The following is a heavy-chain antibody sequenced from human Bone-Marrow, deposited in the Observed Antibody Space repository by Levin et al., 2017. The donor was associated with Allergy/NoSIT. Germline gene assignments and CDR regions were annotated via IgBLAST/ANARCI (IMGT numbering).Heavy chain of an antibody. CDR2: ISGGAGST. CDR3: AKDWATYCGGDCWSYFDA. D-gene: IGHD2-21*02. Sequence: GGSLRLSCATSGFPFNIYAVSWVRQAPGKGLEWVSSISGGAGSTYYADSVKGRFTISRDNSKTPLDLQMNNLRAEATAVYYCAKDWATYCGGDCWSYFDAWGQGTLVTVPS. V-gene: IGHV3-23*01. J-gene: IGHJ4*02. CDR1: GFPFNIYA.